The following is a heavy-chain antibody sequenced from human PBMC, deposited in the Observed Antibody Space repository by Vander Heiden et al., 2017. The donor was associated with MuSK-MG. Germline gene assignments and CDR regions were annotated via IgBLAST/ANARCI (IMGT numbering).Heavy chain of an antibody. D-gene: IGHD1-7*01. CDR2: FDPEDGET. CDR1: GYTLTELS. CDR3: ATFYGRNYVRECAFDI. Sequence: QVQLVQSGAEVKKPGASVKVSCKVSGYTLTELSMHWVRQAPGKGLEWMGGFDPEDGETIYAQKFQGRVTMTEDTSTDTAYMELSSLRSEDTAVYYCATFYGRNYVRECAFDIWGQGTMVTVSS. J-gene: IGHJ3*02. V-gene: IGHV1-24*01.